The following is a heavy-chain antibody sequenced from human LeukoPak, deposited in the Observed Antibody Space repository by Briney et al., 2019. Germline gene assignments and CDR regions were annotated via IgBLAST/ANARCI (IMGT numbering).Heavy chain of an antibody. V-gene: IGHV4-61*02. D-gene: IGHD6-13*01. CDR2: IYTSGST. CDR3: ASSFIAAAGPPYYYYGMDV. J-gene: IGHJ6*02. CDR1: GGSISSCGYY. Sequence: SETLSLTCTVSGGSISSCGYYWSWIRQPAGKGLEWIGRIYTSGSTNYNPSLKSRVTMSVDTSKNQFSLKLSSATAADTAVYYCASSFIAAAGPPYYYYGMDVWGQGTAVTVSS.